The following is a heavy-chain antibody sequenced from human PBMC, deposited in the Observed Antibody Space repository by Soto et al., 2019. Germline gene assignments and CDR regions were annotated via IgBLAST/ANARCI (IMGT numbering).Heavy chain of an antibody. V-gene: IGHV3-53*01. CDR1: GFTVSNNY. CDR2: IYSGGYT. J-gene: IGHJ4*02. CDR3: ATARGGGGY. D-gene: IGHD3-10*01. Sequence: EVQLVESGGGLIQPGGSLRLSCAVSGFTVSNNYMSWVRQAPGKGLEGVSVIYSGGYTAYGDSVKGRFTISRDNSKNTLYLQRKGLRAAAPAVFSCATARGGGGYWGQGTLVTVSS.